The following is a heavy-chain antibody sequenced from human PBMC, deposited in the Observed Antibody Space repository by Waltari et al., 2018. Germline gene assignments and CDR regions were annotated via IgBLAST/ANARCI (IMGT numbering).Heavy chain of an antibody. CDR1: GGSISSGSYY. CDR2: IYTSGRT. J-gene: IGHJ3*02. D-gene: IGHD3-10*01. CDR3: ARLERWFGELGDAFDI. V-gene: IGHV4-61*02. Sequence: QVQLQESGPGLVKPSQTLSLTCTVSGGSISSGSYYWSWIRQPPGKGLEWIGRIYTSGRTNYNPSLKSRVTISVDTSKNQFSLKLSSVTAADTAVYYCARLERWFGELGDAFDIWGQGTMVTVSS.